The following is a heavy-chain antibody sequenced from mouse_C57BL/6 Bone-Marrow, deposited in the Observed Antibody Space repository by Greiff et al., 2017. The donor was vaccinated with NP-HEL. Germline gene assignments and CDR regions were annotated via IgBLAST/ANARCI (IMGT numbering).Heavy chain of an antibody. CDR1: GFSLSTFGMG. D-gene: IGHD2-5*01. CDR3: ARSYYSNDEEFDY. J-gene: IGHJ2*01. V-gene: IGHV8-8*01. CDR2: IWWDDDK. Sequence: QVTLKESGPGILQPSQTLSLTCSFSGFSLSTFGMGVVWIRQPSGQGLEWLAHIWWDDDKYYHPALKSRLTISNETSKNQVFLKIANVDTADTATYYCARSYYSNDEEFDYWGQGTTLTVSS.